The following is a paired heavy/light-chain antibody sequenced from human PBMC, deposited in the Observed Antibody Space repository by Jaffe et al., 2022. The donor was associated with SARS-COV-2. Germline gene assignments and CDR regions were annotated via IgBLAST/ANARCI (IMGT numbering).Light chain of an antibody. J-gene: IGKJ2*01. V-gene: IGKV2-30*01. Sequence: DVVMTQSPLSLPVTLGQPASISCRSSQSLVYSDGNTYLNWFQQRPGQSPRRLIYKVSNRDSGVPDRFSGSGSGTDFTLKISRVEAEDVGVYYCMQGTHWPRLMYTFGQGTKLEIK. CDR2: KVS. CDR3: MQGTHWPRLMYT. CDR1: QSLVYSDGNTY.
Heavy chain of an antibody. V-gene: IGHV3-48*02. CDR1: GFTFSSYS. Sequence: EVQLVESGGGLVQPGGSLRLSCAASGFTFSSYSMNWVRQAPGKGLEWVSYISSSSSTIYYADSVKGRFTISRDNAKNSLYLQMNSLRDEDTAVYYCARDGNYDILTGPTSGKDWFDPWGQGTLVTVSS. CDR2: ISSSSSTI. J-gene: IGHJ5*02. D-gene: IGHD3-9*01. CDR3: ARDGNYDILTGPTSGKDWFDP.